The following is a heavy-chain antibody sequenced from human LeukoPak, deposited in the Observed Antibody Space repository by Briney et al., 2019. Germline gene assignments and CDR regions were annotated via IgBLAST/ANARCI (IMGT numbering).Heavy chain of an antibody. CDR1: GGTFSSYA. J-gene: IGHJ4*02. Sequence: SVKVSCKASGGTFSSYAISWVRQAPGQGLEWMGGIIPIFGTANYAQKFQGRVTITADESTSTAYMELSSLRSEDTAVYYCARDASYCSGGSCLFDYWGQGTLVTVSS. D-gene: IGHD2-15*01. CDR3: ARDASYCSGGSCLFDY. V-gene: IGHV1-69*01. CDR2: IIPIFGTA.